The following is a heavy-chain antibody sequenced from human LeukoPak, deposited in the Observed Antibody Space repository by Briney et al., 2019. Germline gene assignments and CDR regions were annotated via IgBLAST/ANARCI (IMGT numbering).Heavy chain of an antibody. J-gene: IGHJ4*02. CDR1: GGTFSSYA. CDR2: IIHILGIA. D-gene: IGHD2-2*01. V-gene: IGHV1-69*04. CDR3: ASRLDIVVVPAADDY. Sequence: SVKVSCKASGGTFSSYAISWVRQAPGQGLEWMGRIIHILGIANYAQKFQGRVTITADKSKSTAYMELSSLRSEATAVYYCASRLDIVVVPAADDYWGQGTLVTVSS.